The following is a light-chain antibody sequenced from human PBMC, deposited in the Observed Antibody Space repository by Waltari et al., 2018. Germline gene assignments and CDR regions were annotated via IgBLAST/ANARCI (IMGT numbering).Light chain of an antibody. CDR1: GQGGP. CDR2: EVS. Sequence: APTPPPSGSGSPGPAVPIPCHGTGQGGPVSWYQKIPGKAPKLLIYEVSQRPSGVPDRFSGSKSGNTASLTVSGLQAEDEGDYYCSSDAVSNNFYDFGSGTKVTVL. V-gene: IGLV2-8*01. J-gene: IGLJ1*01. CDR3: SSDAVSNNFYD.